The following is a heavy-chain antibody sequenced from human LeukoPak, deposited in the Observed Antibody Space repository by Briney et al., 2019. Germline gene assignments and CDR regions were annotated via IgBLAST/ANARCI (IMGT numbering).Heavy chain of an antibody. V-gene: IGHV4-31*03. CDR1: GGSISSGGYY. J-gene: IGHJ3*02. D-gene: IGHD3-22*01. CDR3: ARAPTLYYYDSSAANAFDI. CDR2: IYYSGST. Sequence: SETLSLTCTVSGGSISSGGYYWSWIRQHPGKGLEWIGYIYYSGSTYYNPSLRSRVTISVDTSKNQFSLKLSSVTAADTAVYYCARAPTLYYYDSSAANAFDIWGQGTMVTVSS.